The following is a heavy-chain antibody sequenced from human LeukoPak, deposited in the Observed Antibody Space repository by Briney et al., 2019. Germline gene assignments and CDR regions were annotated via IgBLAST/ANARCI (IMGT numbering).Heavy chain of an antibody. D-gene: IGHD2-2*01. CDR3: TRASGYCSSTSCEAIDY. J-gene: IGHJ4*02. CDR2: IRSKAYGGTT. Sequence: GGSLRLSCTASGFTFGDYAMSWVRQAPGKGLEWVGFIRSKAYGGTTEYAASVKGRFTISRDDSKSIAYLQMNSLKTEDTAVYYCTRASGYCSSTSCEAIDYWGQGTLVTVSS. CDR1: GFTFGDYA. V-gene: IGHV3-49*04.